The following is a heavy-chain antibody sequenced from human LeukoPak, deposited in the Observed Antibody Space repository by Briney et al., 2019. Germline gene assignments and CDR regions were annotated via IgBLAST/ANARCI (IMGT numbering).Heavy chain of an antibody. J-gene: IGHJ3*02. Sequence: GGSVSLLCAVCGFTHDDHGMMGVRHAPGRGWVGVSGHNWSGGRTGYAGSVTGRFTISRDNAKNSMYLQMNSLRAEDTGLYYCARGGYAEPFDIWGQGTMVTVSS. D-gene: IGHD5-12*01. V-gene: IGHV3-20*04. CDR1: GFTHDDHG. CDR2: HNWSGGRT. CDR3: ARGGYAEPFDI.